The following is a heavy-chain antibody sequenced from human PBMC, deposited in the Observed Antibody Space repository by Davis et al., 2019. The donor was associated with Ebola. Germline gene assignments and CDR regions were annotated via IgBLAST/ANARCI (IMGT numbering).Heavy chain of an antibody. D-gene: IGHD3-22*01. CDR3: AKVAVSGYYGHGPLDI. CDR2: VSHDGTTT. CDR1: GFISNIYG. Sequence: GESLKISCAASGFISNIYGIHWVRQVPGKGLEWVAVVSHDGTTTSYADSVKGRFFISRDNSRNTMYLQMNSLTPEDTAIYYCAKVAVSGYYGHGPLDIWGQGTMVTVS. V-gene: IGHV3-30*18. J-gene: IGHJ3*02.